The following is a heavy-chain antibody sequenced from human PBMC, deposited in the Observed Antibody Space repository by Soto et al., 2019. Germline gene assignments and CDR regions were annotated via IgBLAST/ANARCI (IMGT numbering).Heavy chain of an antibody. D-gene: IGHD6-19*01. Sequence: ASVKVSCKASGGTFSSYAISWVRQAPGQGLEWMGGIIPIFGIANYAQKFQGRVTITADKSTSTAYMELSSLRSEDTAVYYCARGMKQWLERNAFDIWGQGTMGTVSS. CDR3: ARGMKQWLERNAFDI. V-gene: IGHV1-69*10. CDR1: GGTFSSYA. J-gene: IGHJ3*02. CDR2: IIPIFGIA.